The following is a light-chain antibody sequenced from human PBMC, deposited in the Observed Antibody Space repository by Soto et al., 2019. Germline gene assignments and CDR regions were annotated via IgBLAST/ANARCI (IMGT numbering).Light chain of an antibody. Sequence: QCLLTQPPSVSAARGQKFTIACSGSSSNIGGNSVSGYQQLPGTAPKRLIYDDNKRASGIPDRFSGCKYGTSATLGITGFQTGDEADYYCGSWDSSLSAYVFGTGTKVTVL. V-gene: IGLV1-51*01. CDR2: DDN. CDR3: GSWDSSLSAYV. CDR1: SSNIGGNS. J-gene: IGLJ1*01.